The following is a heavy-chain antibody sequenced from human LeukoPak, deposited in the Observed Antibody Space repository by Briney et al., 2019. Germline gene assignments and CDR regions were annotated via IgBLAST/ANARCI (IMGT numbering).Heavy chain of an antibody. CDR3: ARDGYRDYDFYRYYYYYYMDV. CDR1: GYTLTRYY. J-gene: IGHJ6*03. D-gene: IGHD5-12*01. CDR2: ISPSGGST. Sequence: ASVKVSCKASGYTLTRYYMHWVRQAPGQGLEWIGIISPSGGSTSYAQKFQGRVTMTRDMSTSTVYMELSSLRSEDTAVYYCARDGYRDYDFYRYYYYYYMDVWGKGTTVTVSS. V-gene: IGHV1-46*01.